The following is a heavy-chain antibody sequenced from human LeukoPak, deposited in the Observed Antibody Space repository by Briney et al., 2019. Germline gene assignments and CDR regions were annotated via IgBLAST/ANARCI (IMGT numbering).Heavy chain of an antibody. D-gene: IGHD1-26*01. Sequence: GGSLRLFCVASGFTFEKYVMNWVRQAPGKGLEWLATIYGSGVSISYADSVKGRFTISRDNSNNTLYLQMNSLRAEDTAMYFCAKDLGWELPAEAYWGQGILVTVSS. CDR3: AKDLGWELPAEAY. CDR1: GFTFEKYV. V-gene: IGHV3-23*01. J-gene: IGHJ4*02. CDR2: IYGSGVSI.